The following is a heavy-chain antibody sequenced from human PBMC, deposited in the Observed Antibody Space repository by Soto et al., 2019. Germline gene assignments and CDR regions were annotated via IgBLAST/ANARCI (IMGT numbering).Heavy chain of an antibody. D-gene: IGHD2-15*01. CDR1: GFTFSSYS. J-gene: IGHJ4*02. CDR3: TTNGDCCRGSCYGHVDY. V-gene: IGHV3-21*04. Sequence: GGSLRLSCAASGFTFSSYSMNWVRQAPGKGLEWASSISSSSSYIYYADSVKGRFTISRDNSKNMQYLQMNSLRAEDTAVYYCTTNGDCCRGSCYGHVDYRGQGILVTVSS. CDR2: ISSSSSYI.